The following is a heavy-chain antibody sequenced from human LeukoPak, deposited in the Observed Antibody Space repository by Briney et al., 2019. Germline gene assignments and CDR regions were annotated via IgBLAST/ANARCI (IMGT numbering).Heavy chain of an antibody. V-gene: IGHV3-74*01. CDR2: INTDGTVT. CDR3: ATKQWLAPPPDS. D-gene: IGHD6-19*01. Sequence: GGSLRLFCAASGFTFSKYWMLWVRQPPGKGLEGLSRINTDGTVTTYADSVKGRFTVSRDNADNTMFLQMNSVRDEDTAVYYCATKQWLAPPPDSWGQGTPVTVSS. J-gene: IGHJ4*02. CDR1: GFTFSKYW.